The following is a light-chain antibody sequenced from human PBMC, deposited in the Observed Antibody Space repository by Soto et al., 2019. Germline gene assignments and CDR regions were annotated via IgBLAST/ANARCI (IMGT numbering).Light chain of an antibody. CDR3: QKSYGTPFS. CDR1: QSISSH. Sequence: DIPMTQSPSSLSASVGDRVTITCRASQSISSHLNWYHHKPGKAPKLLIYAASSLQSGVPSRFSGSGSGTEFTLTISSLQPEDSATYYCQKSYGTPFSFGNGIKADI. J-gene: IGKJ3*01. CDR2: AAS. V-gene: IGKV1-39*01.